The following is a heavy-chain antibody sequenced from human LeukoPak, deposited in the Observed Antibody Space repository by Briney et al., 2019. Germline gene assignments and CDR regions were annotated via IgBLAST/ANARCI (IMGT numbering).Heavy chain of an antibody. V-gene: IGHV2-5*02. CDR2: IYWDIDK. D-gene: IGHD6-13*01. Sequence: SVPTLVNPTQTLTLTCTFSGCSLSTSGVGVGWIREPPGKALEWLALIYWDIDKRYSPSLKSRLTITKDTSKNQVVLTMTNMDPVDTATYYCARRGRIYGNSGSYSSSWYDYFDYWGQGTLVTVSS. J-gene: IGHJ4*02. CDR3: ARRGRIYGNSGSYSSSWYDYFDY. CDR1: GCSLSTSGVG.